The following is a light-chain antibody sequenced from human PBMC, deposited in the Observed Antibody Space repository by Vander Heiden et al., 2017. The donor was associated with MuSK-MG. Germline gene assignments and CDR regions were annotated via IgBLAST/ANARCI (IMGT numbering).Light chain of an antibody. Sequence: DVVMTQTPSSLSVTPGQPASISCKSSQSPLHSDGKTYLYWYLQRPGQPPQPLIYEVSNRFLGVRNRFSGSGEGTDLKLKISRGEAEDDGVYYCMQRIEVHPPYTFGQGTKVEIK. CDR1: QSPLHSDGKTY. J-gene: IGKJ2*01. V-gene: IGKV2D-29*01. CDR3: MQRIEVHPPYT. CDR2: EVS.